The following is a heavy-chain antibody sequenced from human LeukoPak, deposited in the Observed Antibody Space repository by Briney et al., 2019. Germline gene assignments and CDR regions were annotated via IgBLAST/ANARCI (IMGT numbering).Heavy chain of an antibody. CDR3: AKEAYYDSSALDY. CDR1: GFTFSSNG. V-gene: IGHV3-30*18. D-gene: IGHD3-22*01. CDR2: ISYDGSNK. J-gene: IGHJ4*02. Sequence: GRSLRLSCAASGFTFSSNGMHWVRQAPGKGLEWVAIISYDGSNKYYADSVKGRFTISRDNSKNTLYLQMNSLRAEDTAVCYCAKEAYYDSSALDYWGQGTLVTVSS.